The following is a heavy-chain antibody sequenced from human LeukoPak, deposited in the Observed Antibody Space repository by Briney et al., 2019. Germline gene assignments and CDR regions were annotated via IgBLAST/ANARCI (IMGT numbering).Heavy chain of an antibody. D-gene: IGHD6-19*01. CDR1: GFTFSSYA. Sequence: GGSLRLSCAASGFTFSSYAMNWVRQAPGKGLEWVSSISRGSDHIFYADSMKGRFTISRDNSKNTLYLQMNSLRPEDTAVYYCARDWGRRYSSGWYGDFDYWGQGTLVTVSS. CDR3: ARDWGRRYSSGWYGDFDY. CDR2: ISRGSDHI. J-gene: IGHJ4*02. V-gene: IGHV3-21*01.